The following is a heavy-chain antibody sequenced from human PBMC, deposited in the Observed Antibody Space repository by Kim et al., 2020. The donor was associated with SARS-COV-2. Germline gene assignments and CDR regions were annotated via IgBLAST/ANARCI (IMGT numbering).Heavy chain of an antibody. D-gene: IGHD3-22*01. J-gene: IGHJ3*02. V-gene: IGHV3-30*18. CDR1: GFTFSSYG. CDR3: AKDVSPNRGYSYAFDI. Sequence: GGSLRLSCAASGFTFSSYGMHWVRQAPGKGLEWVAVISYDGSNKYYADSVKGRFTISRDNSKNTLYLQMNSLRAEDTAVYYCAKDVSPNRGYSYAFDIWGQGTMVTVSS. CDR2: ISYDGSNK.